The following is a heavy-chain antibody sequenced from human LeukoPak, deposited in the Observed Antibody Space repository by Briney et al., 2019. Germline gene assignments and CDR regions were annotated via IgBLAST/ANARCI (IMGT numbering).Heavy chain of an antibody. J-gene: IGHJ4*02. CDR2: ISNSVST. CDR3: VATERWLQWDY. CDR1: GASISSYY. Sequence: SETLSLTCTVSGASISSYYWSWIRQPPGKGLEWIAFISNSVSTNYNPSLKSRVTISLDTSRKQLSLRLSSVIAADTAVYYCVATERWLQWDYWGQGTLVTVS. V-gene: IGHV4-4*08. D-gene: IGHD5-24*01.